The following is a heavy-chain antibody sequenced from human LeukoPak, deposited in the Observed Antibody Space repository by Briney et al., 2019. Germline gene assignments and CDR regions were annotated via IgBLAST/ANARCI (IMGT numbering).Heavy chain of an antibody. J-gene: IGHJ4*02. CDR3: ARVSTGPV. CDR2: ISSTGNYI. Sequence: PGGSLRVSCVGSGFIFSNFNMNWVRQAPGKGLEWVSSISSTGNYIHYADSVKGRFTISRDNAQKSLYLQMNSLRVEDSAVHYCARVSTGPVWGQGTLVTVSS. CDR1: GFIFSNFN. D-gene: IGHD1-1*01. V-gene: IGHV3-21*01.